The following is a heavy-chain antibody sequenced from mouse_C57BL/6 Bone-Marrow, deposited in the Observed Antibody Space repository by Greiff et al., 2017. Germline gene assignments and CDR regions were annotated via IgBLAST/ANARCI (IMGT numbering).Heavy chain of an antibody. Sequence: EVQLQQSGAELVRPGASVKLYCTASGFNIKDDYMHWVKQRPEQGLEWIGWIDPENGDTEYASKFQGKATITADTSSNTAYLQLSSLKSEDTSVYYYTTPYDYCDYWGQGTTLTVSS. CDR2: IDPENGDT. D-gene: IGHD2-3*01. J-gene: IGHJ2*01. CDR3: TTPYDYCDY. CDR1: GFNIKDDY. V-gene: IGHV14-4*01.